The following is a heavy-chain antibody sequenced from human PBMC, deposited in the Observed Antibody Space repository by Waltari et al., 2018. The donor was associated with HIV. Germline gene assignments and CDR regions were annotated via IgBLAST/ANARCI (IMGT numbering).Heavy chain of an antibody. V-gene: IGHV4-59*01. J-gene: IGHJ4*02. CDR3: ARVLGAAAARYFDY. CDR1: GGSISSYY. Sequence: QVQLQESGPGLVKPSETLSLTCTVSGGSISSYYWSWIRQPPGKGLEWIGYIYYSGSTNYNPSLKSRVTISVDTSKNQFSLKLSSVTAADTAVYYCARVLGAAAARYFDYWGQGTLVTVSS. CDR2: IYYSGST. D-gene: IGHD6-13*01.